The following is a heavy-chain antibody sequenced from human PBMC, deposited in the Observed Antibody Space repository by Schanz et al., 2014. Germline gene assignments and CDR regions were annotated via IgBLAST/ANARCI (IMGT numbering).Heavy chain of an antibody. V-gene: IGHV3-33*01. CDR2: LWNDGSDK. J-gene: IGHJ4*02. Sequence: QVHLVESGGGVVQPGGSLRLSCAASGFIFRTYGMHWVRQAPGKGLEWVAVLWNDGSDKYYADSVKGRFTISRDNSKNTLYLQMNSLRAEDTAVYYCARPIYDLWSGSFDYWGQGTLVTVSS. D-gene: IGHD3-3*01. CDR3: ARPIYDLWSGSFDY. CDR1: GFIFRTYG.